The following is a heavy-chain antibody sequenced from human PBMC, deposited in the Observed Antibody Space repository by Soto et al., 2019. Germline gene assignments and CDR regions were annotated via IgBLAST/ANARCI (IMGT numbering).Heavy chain of an antibody. CDR1: GFTFISYS. Sequence: GSSLRLAFAASGFTFISYSMNWVRQSPGNGLDLVSYISSSSSTIYYADSVKGRFTISRDNAKNSLYLKMNSMRDEETAVYYCVRLTRYYYDSSGYSYYYYYGMDVWGQGTTVTVYS. D-gene: IGHD3-22*01. V-gene: IGHV3-48*02. CDR3: VRLTRYYYDSSGYSYYYYYGMDV. CDR2: ISSSSSTI. J-gene: IGHJ6*02.